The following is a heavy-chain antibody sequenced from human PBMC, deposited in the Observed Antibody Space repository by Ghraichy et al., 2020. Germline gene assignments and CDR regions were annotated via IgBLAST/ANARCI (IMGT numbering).Heavy chain of an antibody. D-gene: IGHD6-19*01. CDR1: GFTFSSYG. V-gene: IGHV3-30*18. CDR3: AKDRDSSGWSSLDY. Sequence: GGSLRLSCAASGFTFSSYGMHWVRQAPGKGLERVAVISYDGSNKYYADSVKGRFTISRDNSKTTLYLQMNSLRAEDTAVYYCAKDRDSSGWSSLDYWCQRTLVTVSS. CDR2: ISYDGSNK. J-gene: IGHJ4*02.